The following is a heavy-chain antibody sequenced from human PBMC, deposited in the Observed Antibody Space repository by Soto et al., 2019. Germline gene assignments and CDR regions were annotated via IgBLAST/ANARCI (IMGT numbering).Heavy chain of an antibody. Sequence: GGSLRLSCTASGFTFGDYAMSWVRQAPGKGLEWVGVIRSKAYGGTTEYAASVKGRFTISRDDSKSIAYLQMNSLKTEDTAVYYCTRGARYAFDIWGQGTMVTVSS. J-gene: IGHJ3*02. CDR2: IRSKAYGGTT. CDR1: GFTFGDYA. CDR3: TRGARYAFDI. V-gene: IGHV3-49*04.